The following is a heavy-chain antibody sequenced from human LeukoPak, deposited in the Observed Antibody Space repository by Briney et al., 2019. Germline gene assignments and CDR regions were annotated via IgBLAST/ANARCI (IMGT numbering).Heavy chain of an antibody. V-gene: IGHV1-69*05. CDR2: IISIFGTA. D-gene: IGHD4-11*01. Sequence: GSSVKVSCKASGGTFSSYAISWVQQAPGQGLEWMGGIISIFGTANYAQKFQGRVTITTDESTSTAYMELSSLRSEDTAVYYCARDNFRLDYSTPQGYMAVWGKGTTVTVSS. J-gene: IGHJ6*03. CDR1: GGTFSSYA. CDR3: ARDNFRLDYSTPQGYMAV.